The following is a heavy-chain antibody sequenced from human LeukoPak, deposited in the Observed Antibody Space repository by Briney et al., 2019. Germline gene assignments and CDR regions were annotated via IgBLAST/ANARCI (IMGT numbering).Heavy chain of an antibody. CDR1: GFTFSSYS. CDR3: ARLVVGAQRQNDY. J-gene: IGHJ4*02. D-gene: IGHD1-26*01. Sequence: GGSLRLSCAASGFTFSSYSMNWVRQAPGKGLEWVSYISSSSSTIYYADSVKGRFTISRDNAKNSLYLQMNSLRAEDTAVYYCARLVVGAQRQNDYWGQGTLVTVSS. CDR2: ISSSSSTI. V-gene: IGHV3-48*04.